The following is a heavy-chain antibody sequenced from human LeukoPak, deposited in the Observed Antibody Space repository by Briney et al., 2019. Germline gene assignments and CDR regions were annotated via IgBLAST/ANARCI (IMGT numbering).Heavy chain of an antibody. CDR3: ARDGYNSAPNVFDI. V-gene: IGHV4-34*01. J-gene: IGHJ3*02. Sequence: SETLSLTCAVYGGSFSGYYWSWIRQPPGKGLEWVGEINHRGSTNYNPPLKSRVTISVDTSKNQFSLKLSSVTAADTAVYYCARDGYNSAPNVFDIWGQGTMVTVSS. D-gene: IGHD5-24*01. CDR2: INHRGST. CDR1: GGSFSGYY.